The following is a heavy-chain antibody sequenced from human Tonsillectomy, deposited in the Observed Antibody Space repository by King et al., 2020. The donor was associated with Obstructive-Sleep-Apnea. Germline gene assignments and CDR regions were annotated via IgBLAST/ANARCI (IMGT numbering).Heavy chain of an antibody. CDR2: ISWNERDK. CDR1: GFSFSTRD. CDR3: AKGEWSSRSIDY. D-gene: IGHD6-13*01. Sequence: VQLVESGGGVVQPGTSLRLSCAASGFSFSTRDIHWVRQAPGKGLEGVALISWNERDKYYADAVKGRFTISRDNSKNTLYLEMNGLRAEDTAAYYCAKGEWSSRSIDYWDQGTLVTVSS. V-gene: IGHV3-30*18. J-gene: IGHJ4*02.